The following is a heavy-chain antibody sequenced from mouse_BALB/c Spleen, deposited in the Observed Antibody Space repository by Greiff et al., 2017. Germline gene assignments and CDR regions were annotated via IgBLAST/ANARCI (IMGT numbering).Heavy chain of an antibody. V-gene: IGHV5-17*02. Sequence: DVQLVESGGGLVQPGGSRKLSCAASGFTFSSFGMHWVRQAPEKGLEWVAYISSGSSTIYYADTVKGRFTISRDNPKNTLFLQMTSLRSEDTAMYYCAREIYYDYPYAMDYWGQGTSVTVSS. CDR3: AREIYYDYPYAMDY. CDR1: GFTFSSFG. CDR2: ISSGSSTI. D-gene: IGHD2-4*01. J-gene: IGHJ4*01.